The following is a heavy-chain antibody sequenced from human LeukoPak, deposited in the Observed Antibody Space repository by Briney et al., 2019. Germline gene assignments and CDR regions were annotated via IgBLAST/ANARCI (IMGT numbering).Heavy chain of an antibody. V-gene: IGHV1-46*01. D-gene: IGHD3-22*01. J-gene: IGHJ6*03. CDR3: ARGDSSGYYYVDYYYYMDV. CDR1: GYTFTSYY. Sequence: ASVKVSCKASGYTFTSYYTHWVRQAPGQGLEWMGIINPSGGSTSYAQKFQGRVTMTRDMSTSTVYMELSSLRSEDTAVYYCARGDSSGYYYVDYYYYMDVWGKGTTVTVSS. CDR2: INPSGGST.